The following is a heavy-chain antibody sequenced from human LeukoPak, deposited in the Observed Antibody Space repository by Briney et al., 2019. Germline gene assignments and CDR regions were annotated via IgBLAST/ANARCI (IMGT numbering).Heavy chain of an antibody. V-gene: IGHV4-34*01. CDR1: GGSFSTYY. J-gene: IGHJ4*02. CDR2: INHSGST. Sequence: MASETLSLTCAVYGGSFSTYYWSWIRQPPGKGLERIGEINHSGSTNYNPSLKSRVTISVDTSKNQFSLNLSSVTAADTAVYYCTSVTVEMATIDYWGQGTLVTVSP. D-gene: IGHD5-12*01. CDR3: TSVTVEMATIDY.